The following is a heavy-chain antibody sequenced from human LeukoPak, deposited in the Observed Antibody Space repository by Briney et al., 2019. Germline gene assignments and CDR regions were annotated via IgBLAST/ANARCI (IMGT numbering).Heavy chain of an antibody. CDR1: DNSITTHY. Sequence: SETLSLTCTVSDNSITTHYWSWIRQPPGKGLEYIGYIFTSGATNSNPSLKSRVTLSLDTSKYQISLKVNSVTAADTAVYYCARTARLPDAWGQGTLVTVSS. CDR2: IFTSGAT. V-gene: IGHV4-4*09. D-gene: IGHD2-15*01. J-gene: IGHJ5*02. CDR3: ARTARLPDA.